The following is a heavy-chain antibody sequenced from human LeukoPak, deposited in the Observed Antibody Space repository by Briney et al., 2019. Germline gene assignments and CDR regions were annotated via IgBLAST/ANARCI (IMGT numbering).Heavy chain of an antibody. D-gene: IGHD1-26*01. V-gene: IGHV4-39*01. J-gene: IGHJ5*02. CDR2: IHYDGAT. CDR1: GGSISGRRYY. Sequence: SETLSLTCSVSGGSISGRRYYWGWIRQPPGRGLEWIGSIHYDGATYYNPSLKSRITMSLDTSKNQFSLRLSPMTAADTGVYYCARQGSSPNWFDPWGQGTLVTVSS. CDR3: ARQGSSPNWFDP.